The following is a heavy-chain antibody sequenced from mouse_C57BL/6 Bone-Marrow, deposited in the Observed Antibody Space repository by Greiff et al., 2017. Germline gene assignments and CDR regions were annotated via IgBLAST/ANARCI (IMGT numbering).Heavy chain of an antibody. V-gene: IGHV14-4*01. J-gene: IGHJ2*01. Sequence: VQLQQSGAELVRPGASVKLSCTASGFNIKDDYMHWVKQRPEQGLEWIGWIDPENGDTEYASKFQGKATITADTSSNTAYLQLSSLTSEDTAVYYGTREGLWYDYFDYWGQGTTLTVSS. CDR3: TREGLWYDYFDY. D-gene: IGHD2-1*01. CDR2: IDPENGDT. CDR1: GFNIKDDY.